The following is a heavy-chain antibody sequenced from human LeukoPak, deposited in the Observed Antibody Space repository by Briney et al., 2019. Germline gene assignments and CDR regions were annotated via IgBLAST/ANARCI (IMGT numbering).Heavy chain of an antibody. CDR1: GGSISSGGYS. Sequence: SSQTLSLTCAVSGGSISSGGYSWSWIRQPPGKGLEWIGYIYHSGSTYYNPSLKSRVTISVDRSKNQFSLKLSSVTAADTAVYYCARVMDRPLVVEKYFDYWGQGTLVTVSS. CDR2: IYHSGST. D-gene: IGHD2-15*01. CDR3: ARVMDRPLVVEKYFDY. V-gene: IGHV4-30-2*01. J-gene: IGHJ4*02.